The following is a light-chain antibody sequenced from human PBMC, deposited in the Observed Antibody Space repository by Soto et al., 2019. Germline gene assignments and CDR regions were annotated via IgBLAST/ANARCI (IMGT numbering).Light chain of an antibody. CDR3: YQYGSSPYT. Sequence: EIVLTQSPGTLSLSPGERATLSCRASQSVSSSYLAWYQQKPGQAPRLLIYGASSRATGIPDRFSGSGSGTDYAVTISRLEPEDVSGYYCYQYGSSPYTFGQGTKLEIK. J-gene: IGKJ2*01. CDR1: QSVSSSY. CDR2: GAS. V-gene: IGKV3-20*01.